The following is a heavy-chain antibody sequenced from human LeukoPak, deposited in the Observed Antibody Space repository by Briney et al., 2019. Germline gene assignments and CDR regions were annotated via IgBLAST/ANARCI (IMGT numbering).Heavy chain of an antibody. J-gene: IGHJ3*01. Sequence: PGGSLRLSCAGSGFVFSTYDMGWVRQAPGKGLEWVSSISRAGDRTYYEDSVKGRFTISRDNSRNTMFLQMNSLRAEDTAVYYCASGESFAFDVWGQGTMVTVSS. CDR1: GFVFSTYD. CDR2: ISRAGDRT. CDR3: ASGESFAFDV. D-gene: IGHD6-25*01. V-gene: IGHV3-23*01.